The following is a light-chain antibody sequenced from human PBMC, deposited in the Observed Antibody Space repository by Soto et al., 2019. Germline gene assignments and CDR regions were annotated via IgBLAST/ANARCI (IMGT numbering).Light chain of an antibody. V-gene: IGKV1-5*03. CDR1: QSISSW. Sequence: DIQMTQSPSTLSASIGDRVTITCRASQSISSWLAWYQQKPGKAPKLLIYKASSLQSGVPSRFSGSGSGTEFTLTISSLQADDFASYYCQQYNSNLYTFGQGTRLEIK. CDR2: KAS. J-gene: IGKJ2*01. CDR3: QQYNSNLYT.